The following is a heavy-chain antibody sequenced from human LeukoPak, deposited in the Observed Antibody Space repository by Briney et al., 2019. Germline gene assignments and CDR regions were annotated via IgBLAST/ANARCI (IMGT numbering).Heavy chain of an antibody. D-gene: IGHD2-15*01. CDR3: ARALGYCSGGSCHT. CDR1: GGSFSGYY. CDR2: INHSGST. V-gene: IGHV4-34*01. Sequence: PSETLSLTCAVYGGSFSGYYWSWIRQPPGKGLEWIGEINHSGSTNYNPSLKSRVTISVDTSKNQFSLKLSSVTAADTAVYYCARALGYCSGGSCHTWGQGTLVTVSS. J-gene: IGHJ4*02.